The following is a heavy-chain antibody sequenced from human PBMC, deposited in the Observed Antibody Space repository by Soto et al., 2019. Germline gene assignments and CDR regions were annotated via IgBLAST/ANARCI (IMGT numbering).Heavy chain of an antibody. CDR1: GFTFSSYA. CDR3: ATDPPIWNIAVAGLFDY. CDR2: ISGSGGST. J-gene: IGHJ4*02. V-gene: IGHV3-23*01. D-gene: IGHD6-13*01. Sequence: EVQLLESGGGLVQPGGSLSLSCAASGFTFSSYAMTWVRQAPGKGLEWVSAISGSGGSTYSADFVKGRFTISRDNSKNMLYLQMNSLRAEDTAVYYCATDPPIWNIAVAGLFDYWGQGTLVTVSS.